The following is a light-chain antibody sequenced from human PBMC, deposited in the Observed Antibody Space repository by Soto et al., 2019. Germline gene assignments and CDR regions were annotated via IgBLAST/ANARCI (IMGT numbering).Light chain of an antibody. CDR2: GAS. Sequence: EIVMTQSPATLSVFPGERATLSCRASQSISTNLAWYQQKPGRAPRLLIYGASARATGIPARFSGRGSGTEFTLPISSLQSEDFAVYYCQQYNNWPPYTFGQGTKLEIK. V-gene: IGKV3-15*01. CDR1: QSISTN. CDR3: QQYNNWPPYT. J-gene: IGKJ2*01.